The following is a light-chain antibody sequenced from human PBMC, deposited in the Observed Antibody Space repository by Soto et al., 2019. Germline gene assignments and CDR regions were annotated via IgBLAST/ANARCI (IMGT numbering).Light chain of an antibody. J-gene: IGKJ1*01. CDR1: QSISSNY. CDR2: DES. V-gene: IGKV3-20*01. CDR3: QQYGGSPRT. Sequence: EIVLTQSPGTLSLSPGERATLSCRASQSISSNYLAWYQQTPGQAPRLLIYDESSRAAGIPDRFSGSGSGTDFTLTISRLEPEDFGVYYCQQYGGSPRTFGQGTKVEIK.